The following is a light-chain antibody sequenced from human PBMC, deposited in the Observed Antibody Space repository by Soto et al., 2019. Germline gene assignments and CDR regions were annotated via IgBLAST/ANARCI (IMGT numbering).Light chain of an antibody. CDR1: RDDVGGYNY. CDR2: EVY. J-gene: IGLJ2*01. V-gene: IGLV2-8*01. CDR3: SSYVTSNVVV. Sequence: QSALTQPPSASGSPGQSVTISCTGTRDDVGGYNYVSWFQHHPGKAPKLMIYEVYKRPSGVPGRFSGSKSGNTASLTVSGLQAGDEAIYYCSSYVTSNVVVFGGGTKVTVL.